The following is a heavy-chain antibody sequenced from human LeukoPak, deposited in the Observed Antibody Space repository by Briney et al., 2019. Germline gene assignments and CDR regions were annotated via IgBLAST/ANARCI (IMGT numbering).Heavy chain of an antibody. CDR3: AKGTGDVYYYYYMDV. Sequence: GGSLRLSCAASGFTFSSYAMSWVRQAPGKGLEWVSAISGSGGSTYYADSVKGRFTISRDNSKNTLYLQMNSLRAEDTAVYYCAKGTGDVYYYYYMDVWGKGTTVTVSS. D-gene: IGHD7-27*01. CDR1: GFTFSSYA. CDR2: ISGSGGST. J-gene: IGHJ6*03. V-gene: IGHV3-23*01.